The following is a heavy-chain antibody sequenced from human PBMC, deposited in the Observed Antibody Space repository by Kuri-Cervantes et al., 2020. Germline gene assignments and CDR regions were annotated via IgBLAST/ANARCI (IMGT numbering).Heavy chain of an antibody. CDR2: IIPIFGTA. CDR3: ARDLSNIVATQD. J-gene: IGHJ4*02. D-gene: IGHD5-12*01. Sequence: SVKVSCKASGGTFSSYAISWVRQAPGQGLEWMGGIIPIFGTANYAQKFQGGVTITADESTSTAYMELSSLRSEDTAVYYCARDLSNIVATQDWGQGTRVTVSS. V-gene: IGHV1-69*13. CDR1: GGTFSSYA.